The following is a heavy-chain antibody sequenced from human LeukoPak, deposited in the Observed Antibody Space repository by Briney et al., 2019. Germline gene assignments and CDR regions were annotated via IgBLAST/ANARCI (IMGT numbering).Heavy chain of an antibody. D-gene: IGHD4-17*01. J-gene: IGHJ4*02. CDR1: GYTFTGYY. CDR3: ARDYGDYGLLIDY. V-gene: IGHV1-2*02. Sequence: ASVKVSCKASGYTFTGYYMHWVRQAPGQGLEWMGWINPNSGGTNYAQKFQGRVTMTRDTSISTAYMELRSLRSDDTAVYYCARDYGDYGLLIDYWGQGTLVTVSS. CDR2: INPNSGGT.